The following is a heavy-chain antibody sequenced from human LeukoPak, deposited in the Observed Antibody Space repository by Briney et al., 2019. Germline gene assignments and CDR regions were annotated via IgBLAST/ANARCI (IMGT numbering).Heavy chain of an antibody. J-gene: IGHJ3*02. D-gene: IGHD6-19*01. V-gene: IGHV3-30*02. CDR3: AKGQTGYSSGWLWTGVEAFDI. CDR1: GFTFSSYG. CDR2: IWYDGSDK. Sequence: PGGSLRLSCAASGFTFSSYGMHWVRQAPGKGLEWVAVIWYDGSDKYYADSVKGRFTISRDNSKNTLYLQMNSLRAEDTAVYYCAKGQTGYSSGWLWTGVEAFDIWGQGTMVTVSS.